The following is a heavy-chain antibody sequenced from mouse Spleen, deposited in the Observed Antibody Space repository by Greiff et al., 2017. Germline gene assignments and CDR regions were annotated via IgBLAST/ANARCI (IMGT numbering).Heavy chain of an antibody. CDR3: ARAPRYSNYPDY. CDR2: ISSGGGNT. CDR1: GFTFSSYT. V-gene: IGHV5-9*04. D-gene: IGHD2-5*01. J-gene: IGHJ2*01. Sequence: EVKLQQSGGGLVKPGGSLKLSCAASGFTFSSYTMSWVRQTPAKRLEWVATISSGGGNTYYPDSVKGRFTISRDNARNTLYLQMSSLRSEDTAMYYCARAPRYSNYPDYWGQGTTLTVSS.